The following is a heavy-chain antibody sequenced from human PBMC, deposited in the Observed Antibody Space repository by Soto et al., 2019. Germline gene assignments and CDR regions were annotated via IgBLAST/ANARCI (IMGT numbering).Heavy chain of an antibody. CDR3: ARVTCGYSHYGRDPCYFDY. Sequence: ASVKVSCKASGYTFTGYYIHWVRQAPGQGLEWMGWINSNSGGTNYAQKFQGRVTVTRDTSISTAYMEMRRLKSDDTAVYFCARVTCGYSHYGRDPCYFDYWGQGTLVTVSS. D-gene: IGHD5-12*01. V-gene: IGHV1-2*02. J-gene: IGHJ4*02. CDR1: GYTFTGYY. CDR2: INSNSGGT.